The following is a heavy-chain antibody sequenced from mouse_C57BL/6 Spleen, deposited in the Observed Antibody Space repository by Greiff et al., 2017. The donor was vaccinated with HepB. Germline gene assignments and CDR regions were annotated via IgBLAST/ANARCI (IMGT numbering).Heavy chain of an antibody. CDR2: INPNNGGT. V-gene: IGHV1-18*01. CDR1: GYTFTDYN. Sequence: VHVKQSGPELVKPGASVKIPCKASGYTFTDYNMDWVKQSHGKSLEWIGDINPNNGGTIYNQKFKGKATLTVDKSSSTAYMELRSLTSEDTAVYYCARKGVYYDYDDYAMDYWGQGTSVTVSS. D-gene: IGHD2-4*01. J-gene: IGHJ4*01. CDR3: ARKGVYYDYDDYAMDY.